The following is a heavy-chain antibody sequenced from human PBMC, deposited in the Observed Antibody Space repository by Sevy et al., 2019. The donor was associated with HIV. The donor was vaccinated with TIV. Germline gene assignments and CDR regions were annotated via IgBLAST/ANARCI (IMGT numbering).Heavy chain of an antibody. J-gene: IGHJ4*02. CDR2: ISYDGTNK. V-gene: IGHV3-30*04. CDR1: GFAFSTHA. CDR3: AREFTGWDLYFDY. D-gene: IGHD6-19*01. Sequence: GGSLRLSCVASGFAFSTHAMHWVRQAPDKGLEWVAVISYDGTNKNYADSVKDRFTISRDNSKNTLYLQMNSLRADDTAVYYCAREFTGWDLYFDYWGQGTLVTVSS.